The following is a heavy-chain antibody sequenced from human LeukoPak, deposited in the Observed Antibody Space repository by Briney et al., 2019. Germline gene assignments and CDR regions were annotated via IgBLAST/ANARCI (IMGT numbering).Heavy chain of an antibody. V-gene: IGHV1-69*01. D-gene: IGHD3-3*01. CDR2: IIPIFGTA. J-gene: IGHJ4*02. CDR3: ARGATIFGVVTVPDY. Sequence: SVKVSCKASGGTFSSYAISWVRQAPGQGLGWMGGIIPIFGTANYAQKFQGRVTITADESTSTAYMELSSLRSEDTAVYYCARGATIFGVVTVPDYWGQGTLVTVSS. CDR1: GGTFSSYA.